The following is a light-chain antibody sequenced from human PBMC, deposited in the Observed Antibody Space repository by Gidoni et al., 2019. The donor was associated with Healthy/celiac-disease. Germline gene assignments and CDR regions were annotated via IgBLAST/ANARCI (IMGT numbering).Light chain of an antibody. CDR3: QQYNSYPLT. CDR1: QSSSSW. Sequence: DIQMTQSPSTLSASVGDRVTITCRASQSSSSWLAWYQQKPGKAPKLLIYDASSLESGVPSRFSGSGSGTEFTLTIRNLQPDDFATYYCQQYNSYPLTFGGGTKVEIK. J-gene: IGKJ4*01. CDR2: DAS. V-gene: IGKV1-5*01.